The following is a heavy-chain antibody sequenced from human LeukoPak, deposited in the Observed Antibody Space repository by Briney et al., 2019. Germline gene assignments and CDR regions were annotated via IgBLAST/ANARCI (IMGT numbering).Heavy chain of an antibody. Sequence: ASVKVSCTASGYTFTSYYMHWVRQAPGQGLEWMGIINPSGGSTSYAQKFQGRVTMTRDTSTSTVYMELSSLRSEDTAVYYCARVSYYDSSGYYYFHFDYWGQGTLVTVSS. V-gene: IGHV1-46*01. CDR1: GYTFTSYY. J-gene: IGHJ4*02. D-gene: IGHD3-22*01. CDR3: ARVSYYDSSGYYYFHFDY. CDR2: INPSGGST.